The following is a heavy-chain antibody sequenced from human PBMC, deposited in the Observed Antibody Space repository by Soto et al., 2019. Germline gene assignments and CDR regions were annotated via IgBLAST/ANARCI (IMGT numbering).Heavy chain of an antibody. V-gene: IGHV3-48*03. D-gene: IGHD3-9*01. J-gene: IGHJ4*02. CDR2: ISSSGSTI. Sequence: PGGSLRLSCAASGFTFSSYEMNWVRQAPGKGLEWVSYISSSGSTIYYADSVEGRFTISRDNAKNSLYLQMNSLRAEDTAVYYCARDGDYDILAGPLYWGQGTLVTVSS. CDR1: GFTFSSYE. CDR3: ARDGDYDILAGPLY.